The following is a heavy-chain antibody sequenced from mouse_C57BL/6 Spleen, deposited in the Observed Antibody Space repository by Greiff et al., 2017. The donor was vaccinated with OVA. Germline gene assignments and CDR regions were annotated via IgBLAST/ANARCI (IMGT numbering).Heavy chain of an antibody. J-gene: IGHJ4*01. Sequence: QVQLQQSGPGLVAPSQSLSITCTVSGFSLTSYAISWVRQPPGKGLEWLGVIWTGGGTNYNSALKSRLSISKYNSKSQVFLKMNSLQTDDTARYYCARKYYGSSLYARDYWGQGTSVTVSS. CDR2: IWTGGGT. D-gene: IGHD1-1*01. CDR3: ARKYYGSSLYARDY. V-gene: IGHV2-9-1*01. CDR1: GFSLTSYA.